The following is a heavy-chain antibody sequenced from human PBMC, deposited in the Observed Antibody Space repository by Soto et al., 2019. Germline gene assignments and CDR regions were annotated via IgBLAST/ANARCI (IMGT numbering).Heavy chain of an antibody. J-gene: IGHJ6*02. CDR3: ARAGCDGGSCYTLVGLRYGMDV. Sequence: QVQLVESGGGVVQPGRSLRLSCAASGFTFSSYVMHWVRQAPGKGLEWVAIISYDGNNKYYADSVKGRFTISRDNSKNTPYLQMNSLRAEDTAVYYCARAGCDGGSCYTLVGLRYGMDVWGQGTTVTVSS. CDR1: GFTFSSYV. CDR2: ISYDGNNK. D-gene: IGHD2-15*01. V-gene: IGHV3-30-3*01.